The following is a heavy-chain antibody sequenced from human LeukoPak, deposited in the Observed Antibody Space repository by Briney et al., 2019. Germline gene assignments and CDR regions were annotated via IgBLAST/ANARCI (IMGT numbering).Heavy chain of an antibody. D-gene: IGHD3-10*01. CDR1: GFSLDDHA. J-gene: IGHJ6*02. CDR2: ISWNGGSL. Sequence: GGSLRLSCAVSGFSLDDHAMHWVRQAPGKGLEWVSGISWNGGSLDYADSVKGRFIISRDNAKKSLYLQMNSLRPEDTAVYYCARDTEFGEPYHGMDVWGQGTTVTVSS. V-gene: IGHV3-9*01. CDR3: ARDTEFGEPYHGMDV.